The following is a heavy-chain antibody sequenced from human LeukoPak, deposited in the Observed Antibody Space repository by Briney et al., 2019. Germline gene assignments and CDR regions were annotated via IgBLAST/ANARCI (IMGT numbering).Heavy chain of an antibody. CDR3: ARGPPRDYDSSGFYYNY. V-gene: IGHV4-34*01. D-gene: IGHD3-22*01. Sequence: SETLSLTCAIYGGSFSGYYWSWIRQPPGKGLERIGEINHSGFTNYNPSLKSRVTMSEDTSKNQFSLKLSSVTAADTAVYYCARGPPRDYDSSGFYYNYWGQGTLVTVSS. J-gene: IGHJ4*02. CDR2: INHSGFT. CDR1: GGSFSGYY.